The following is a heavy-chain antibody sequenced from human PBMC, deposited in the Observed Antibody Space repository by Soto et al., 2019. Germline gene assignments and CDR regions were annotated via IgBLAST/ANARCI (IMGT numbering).Heavy chain of an antibody. CDR2: IKSKTDGGTT. D-gene: IGHD6-19*01. Sequence: GGSLRLSCAASGFTFSNAWMSWVRQAPGKGLEWVGRIKSKTDGGTTDYAAPVKGRFTISRDDSKNTLYLQMNSLKTEDTAVYYCTTTTARWLVREDYYYYGMDVWGQGTTVTVSS. CDR1: GFTFSNAW. CDR3: TTTTARWLVREDYYYYGMDV. V-gene: IGHV3-15*01. J-gene: IGHJ6*02.